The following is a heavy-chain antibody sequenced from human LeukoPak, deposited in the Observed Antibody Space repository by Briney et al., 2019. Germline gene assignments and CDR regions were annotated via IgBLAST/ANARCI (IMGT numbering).Heavy chain of an antibody. CDR2: ISLDGINK. CDR1: GFTSSFSSYA. V-gene: IGHV3-30*04. J-gene: IGHJ6*02. D-gene: IGHD3-9*01. Sequence: GGSLRLSCAASGFTSSFSSYALNWVRQAPGKGLDWVAGISLDGINKYYADSVKGRFTISRDNAKDSLYLQMNSLRAEDTAVYYCAREPHCDILTGVVWGQGTTVTVSS. CDR3: AREPHCDILTGVV.